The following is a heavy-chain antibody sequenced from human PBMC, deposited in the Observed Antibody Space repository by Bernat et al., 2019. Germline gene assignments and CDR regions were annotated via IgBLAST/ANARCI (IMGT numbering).Heavy chain of an antibody. CDR3: ARDLRGGWFGGLSAWFDP. CDR2: ISGSGGNT. D-gene: IGHD3-10*01. V-gene: IGHV3-23*01. CDR1: GFTFSSYA. Sequence: EGQLLESGGGLVQPGGSLRLSCAASGFTFSSYAMTWVRQAPGKGLEWVSAISGSGGNTYYADSVKGRFTISRDNSKNTLYLQMNSLRAEDSAVYYCARDLRGGWFGGLSAWFDPWGQGTLVTVSS. J-gene: IGHJ5*02.